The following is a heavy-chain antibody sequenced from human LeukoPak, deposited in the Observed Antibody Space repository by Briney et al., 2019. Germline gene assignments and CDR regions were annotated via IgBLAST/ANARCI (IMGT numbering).Heavy chain of an antibody. CDR1: GYTFNNFG. Sequence: ASVKVSCKASGYTFNNFGISWVRQAPGQGLEWMGWISAYNGNTNYAQKLQGRVTMTTDTSTSTAYMELRSLRSDDTAVYYCARETYYYGSGSYDFDYWGQGTLVTVSS. J-gene: IGHJ4*02. V-gene: IGHV1-18*01. CDR2: ISAYNGNT. D-gene: IGHD3-10*01. CDR3: ARETYYYGSGSYDFDY.